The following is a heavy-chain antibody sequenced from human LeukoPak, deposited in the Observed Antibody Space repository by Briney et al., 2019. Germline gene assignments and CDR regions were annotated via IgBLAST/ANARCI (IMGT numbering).Heavy chain of an antibody. CDR2: ISAYNGNT. Sequence: ASVKVSFKASGYPFTSYGISWVRPAPGQGLEWMGWISAYNGNTNHAQKLQGRVTMTTDTSTSTAYMELRSLRSDDTAVYYCARGTYYYDSSGYYYFDYWGQGTLVTVSS. CDR1: GYPFTSYG. J-gene: IGHJ4*02. D-gene: IGHD3-22*01. CDR3: ARGTYYYDSSGYYYFDY. V-gene: IGHV1-18*01.